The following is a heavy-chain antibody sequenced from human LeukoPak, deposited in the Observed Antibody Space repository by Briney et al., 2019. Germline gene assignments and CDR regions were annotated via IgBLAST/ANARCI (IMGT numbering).Heavy chain of an antibody. CDR2: IYYSGST. J-gene: IGHJ2*01. Sequence: SETLSLTCTVSGGSISSYYWSWIRQPPGKGLEWIGYIYYSGSTNYNPSLNSRVTISVDTSKNQFSLKLSSVTAADTAVYYCARIAAVPLWYFDLWGRGTLVTVSS. CDR1: GGSISSYY. V-gene: IGHV4-59*01. CDR3: ARIAAVPLWYFDL. D-gene: IGHD6-13*01.